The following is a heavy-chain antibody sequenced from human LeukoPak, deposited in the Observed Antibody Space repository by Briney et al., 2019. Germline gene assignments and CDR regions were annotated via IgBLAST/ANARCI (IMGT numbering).Heavy chain of an antibody. V-gene: IGHV1-46*01. Sequence: GASVKVSCKASGYTFTSYYMHWVRQAPGQGLEWMGLINPSGGSTSYAQKFQGRVTMTRDTSTSTVCVELSSLRSEDTAVYYCASMRRTSFDPWGQGTLVTVSS. J-gene: IGHJ5*02. CDR3: ASMRRTSFDP. CDR2: INPSGGST. CDR1: GYTFTSYY. D-gene: IGHD3-16*01.